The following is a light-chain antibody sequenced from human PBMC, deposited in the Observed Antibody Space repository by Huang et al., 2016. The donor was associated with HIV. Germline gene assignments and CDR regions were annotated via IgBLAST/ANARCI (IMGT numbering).Light chain of an antibody. J-gene: IGKJ2*01. CDR2: AES. V-gene: IGKV1-12*01. Sequence: DIQMTQSPSSVSASVGDRVTISCRARQGLSRWLAWYQQKPRKAPKLLIYAESSMQSGVPSRFSGSGSGTDFTLTISCLQPEDFATYYCQQANTFPYIFGQETKLKIK. CDR1: QGLSRW. CDR3: QQANTFPYI.